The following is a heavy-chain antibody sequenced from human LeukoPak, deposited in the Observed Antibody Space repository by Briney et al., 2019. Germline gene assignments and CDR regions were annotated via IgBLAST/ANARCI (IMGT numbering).Heavy chain of an antibody. D-gene: IGHD5-12*01. CDR3: ARDGGRDGYNLGFDY. V-gene: IGHV3-21*01. CDR1: GFTFSSYS. J-gene: IGHJ4*02. Sequence: GGSLRLSCVASGFTFSSYSMNWVRQAPGKGLEWVSSISSSSSYIYYADSVKGRSTISRDNAKNSLYLQMNSLRAEDTAVYYCARDGGRDGYNLGFDYWGQGTLVTVSS. CDR2: ISSSSSYI.